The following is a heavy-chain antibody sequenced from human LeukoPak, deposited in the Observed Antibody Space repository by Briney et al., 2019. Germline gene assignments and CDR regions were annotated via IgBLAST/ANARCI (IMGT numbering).Heavy chain of an antibody. V-gene: IGHV3-23*01. CDR3: AKDKVVRGATYLRWFDP. D-gene: IGHD3-10*01. Sequence: GGSLRLSCAASGFTFSSYAMSWVRQAPGKGLEWVSAISGSGGSTYYADSVKGRFTISRDNSKNTLYLQMNSLRAEDTAVYYCAKDKVVRGATYLRWFDPWGQGTLVTVSS. CDR1: GFTFSSYA. CDR2: ISGSGGST. J-gene: IGHJ5*02.